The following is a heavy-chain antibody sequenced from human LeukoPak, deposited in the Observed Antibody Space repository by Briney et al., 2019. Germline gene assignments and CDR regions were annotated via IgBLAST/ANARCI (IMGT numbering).Heavy chain of an antibody. V-gene: IGHV4-59*08. J-gene: IGHJ5*02. D-gene: IGHD3-10*01. CDR1: GGSISSHY. CDR3: ARHTSLLWFGELLSWFDP. Sequence: PSETLSLTRTVSGGSISSHYWSWIRQPPGKGLEWIGYIYYSGSTNYNPSLKRRVTISVDTSKNQFSLKLSSVPAADTAVYYCARHTSLLWFGELLSWFDPWGQGTLVTVSS. CDR2: IYYSGST.